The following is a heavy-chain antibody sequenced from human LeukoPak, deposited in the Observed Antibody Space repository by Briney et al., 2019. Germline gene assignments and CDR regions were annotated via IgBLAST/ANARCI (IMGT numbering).Heavy chain of an antibody. Sequence: SGGSLRLSCAASGFTFDDYAMHWVRQAPGKGLEWVSLISWDGGSTYYADSVKGRFTISRDNSKNSLYLQMNGLRAEDTALYYCAKGGVITTWDYYYMDVWGKGTTVTVSS. CDR1: GFTFDDYA. D-gene: IGHD3-22*01. CDR3: AKGGVITTWDYYYMDV. J-gene: IGHJ6*03. V-gene: IGHV3-43D*03. CDR2: ISWDGGST.